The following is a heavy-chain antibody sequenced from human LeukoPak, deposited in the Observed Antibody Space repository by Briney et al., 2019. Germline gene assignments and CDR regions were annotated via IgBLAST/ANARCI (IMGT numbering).Heavy chain of an antibody. J-gene: IGHJ4*02. D-gene: IGHD3-10*01. CDR1: GYSFSAYW. Sequence: GGSLRLSCGASGYSFSAYWMHWVRQGPGKVLVWVSRINEDGSSTSYAESVRGRFTISRDNARNTLYLQMNSLRAEDAAVYYCTRDTFGARDSWGQGTLVTVSS. CDR3: TRDTFGARDS. V-gene: IGHV3-74*01. CDR2: INEDGSST.